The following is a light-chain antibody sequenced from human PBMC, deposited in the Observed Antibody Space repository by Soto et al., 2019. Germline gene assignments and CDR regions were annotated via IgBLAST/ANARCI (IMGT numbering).Light chain of an antibody. CDR1: QGISSA. J-gene: IGKJ2*01. CDR3: QQFNSYPHT. Sequence: AIQLTQSPSSLSASVGDRVTITCRASQGISSALAWYQQKPGKAPKLLIYDASSLASGVPSRFSGSGSGTDFTLTISILQPEDLATYYCQQFNSYPHTFGQGTKLEIK. V-gene: IGKV1-13*02. CDR2: DAS.